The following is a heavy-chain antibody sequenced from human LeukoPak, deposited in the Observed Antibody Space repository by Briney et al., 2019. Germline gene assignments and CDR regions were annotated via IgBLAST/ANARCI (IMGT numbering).Heavy chain of an antibody. Sequence: GGSLRLSCAASGFTFSSYRMHWVRQAPGKGLVWVSNINSDGSKTNYADSVKGRFTISRDNAKNTLSLQMNSLRAEDTAVYYCARFSGSHVPADFWGQGTLVTVSS. CDR1: GFTFSSYR. CDR2: INSDGSKT. V-gene: IGHV3-74*01. J-gene: IGHJ4*02. D-gene: IGHD1-26*01. CDR3: ARFSGSHVPADF.